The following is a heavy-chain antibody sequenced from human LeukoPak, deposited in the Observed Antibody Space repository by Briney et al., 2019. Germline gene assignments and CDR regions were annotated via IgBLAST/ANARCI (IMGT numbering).Heavy chain of an antibody. CDR3: AKDADSGYDPDAFDI. CDR1: GFTFDDYA. CDR2: ISWDGGST. J-gene: IGHJ3*02. Sequence: GGSLRLSCAASGFTFDDYAMHWVRQAPGKGLEWVSLISWDGGSTYYADSVKGRFTISRDNSKNSLYLQMNSLRAEDTALYYCAKDADSGYDPDAFDIWGQGTMVTVSS. D-gene: IGHD5-12*01. V-gene: IGHV3-43D*03.